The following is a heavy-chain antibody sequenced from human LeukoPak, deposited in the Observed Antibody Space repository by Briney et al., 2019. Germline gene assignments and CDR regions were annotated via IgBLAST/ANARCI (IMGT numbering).Heavy chain of an antibody. Sequence: SETLSLTCTVSGCSISSGYYWGWIRQPPGKGLEWIGSIYHSGSTYYNPSLKSRVTISVDTSKNQFSLKLSSVTAADTAVYYCARWHSSSRYFDYWGQGTLVTVSS. CDR3: ARWHSSSRYFDY. CDR1: GCSISSGYY. D-gene: IGHD6-6*01. CDR2: IYHSGST. V-gene: IGHV4-38-2*02. J-gene: IGHJ4*03.